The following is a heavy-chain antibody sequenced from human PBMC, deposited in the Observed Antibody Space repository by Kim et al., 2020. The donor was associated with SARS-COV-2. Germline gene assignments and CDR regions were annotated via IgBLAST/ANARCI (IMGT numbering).Heavy chain of an antibody. V-gene: IGHV4-39*01. CDR3: ARLAWERYYYYGLDV. CDR1: GGSISSSSYY. Sequence: SETLSLTCTVSGGSISSSSYYWGWIRQPPGKGLEWIGSIYYSGSTYYNPSLKSRVTISVDTSKNQFSLKLSSVTAADTAVYYCARLAWERYYYYGLDVWG. D-gene: IGHD1-1*01. J-gene: IGHJ6*01. CDR2: IYYSGST.